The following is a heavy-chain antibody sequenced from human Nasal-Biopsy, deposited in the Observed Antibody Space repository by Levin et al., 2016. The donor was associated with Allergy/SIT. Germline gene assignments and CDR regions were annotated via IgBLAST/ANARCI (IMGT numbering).Heavy chain of an antibody. Sequence: GGSLRLSCTTSGFPFRDYAMSWFRQAPGKGLEWVGIISGKVYGDTTQYAASVKGRFTISRDDSRSIAYLQMNSLRTEDTAVYYCVRDPRYCSYGVCRYYFDYWGQGTEVTVSS. J-gene: IGHJ4*02. CDR3: VRDPRYCSYGVCRYYFDY. V-gene: IGHV3-49*03. CDR1: GFPFRDYA. D-gene: IGHD2-8*01. CDR2: ISGKVYGDTT.